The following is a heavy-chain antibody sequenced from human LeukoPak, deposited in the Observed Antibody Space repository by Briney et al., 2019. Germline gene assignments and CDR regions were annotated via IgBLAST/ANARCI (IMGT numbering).Heavy chain of an antibody. D-gene: IGHD3-16*01. CDR3: ARVGRGDYVWGSYSFDS. CDR2: ISYSGST. CDR1: GGSIRNYY. V-gene: IGHV4-59*01. Sequence: SETLSLTCTVSGGSIRNYYWSWIRQPPGKGLEWIGNISYSGSTNYSPSLKSRVTISIDTSKNQFPLKVSSVTAADTAVYYCARVGRGDYVWGSYSFDSWGQGALVTVSS. J-gene: IGHJ4*02.